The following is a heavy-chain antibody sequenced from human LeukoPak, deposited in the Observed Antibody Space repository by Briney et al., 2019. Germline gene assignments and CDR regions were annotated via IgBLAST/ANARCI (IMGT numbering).Heavy chain of an antibody. CDR3: ARLTYSTSTTPFDY. CDR1: GFTFSIYT. Sequence: PGGSLRLSCAASGFTFSIYTIYWVRQAPGKGLECVSYISSSGTAMDYADSVKGRFTISRDNAKNSLYLQMNNLRAEDTAVYYCARLTYSTSTTPFDYWGQGTLVTVSS. CDR2: ISSSGTAM. D-gene: IGHD6-6*01. V-gene: IGHV3-48*01. J-gene: IGHJ4*02.